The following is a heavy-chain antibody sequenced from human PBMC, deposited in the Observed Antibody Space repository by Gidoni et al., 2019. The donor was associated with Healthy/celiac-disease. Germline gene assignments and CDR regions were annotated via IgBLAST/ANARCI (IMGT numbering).Heavy chain of an antibody. D-gene: IGHD3-9*01. CDR2: IYSGGST. CDR3: ARHPLGLVTLNWFDP. Sequence: EVQLVESGGGLVQPGGSLRLSCAASGFTVSSNYMSWVRQAPGKGLEGVSVIYSGGSTYYADSVKGRFTISRDNSKNTLYLQMNSLRAEDTAVYYCARHPLGLVTLNWFDPWGQGTLVTVSS. CDR1: GFTVSSNY. J-gene: IGHJ5*02. V-gene: IGHV3-66*02.